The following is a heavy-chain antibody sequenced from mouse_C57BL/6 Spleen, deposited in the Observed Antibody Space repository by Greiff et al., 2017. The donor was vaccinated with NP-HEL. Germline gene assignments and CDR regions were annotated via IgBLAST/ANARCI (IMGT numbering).Heavy chain of an antibody. Sequence: QVQLKQSGPGLVQPSQSLSITCTVSGFSLTSYGVHWVRQSPGKGLEWLGVIWSGGSTDYNAAFISRLSISKDNSKSQVFYKMNSLQADETAIDYCARLDDGYYGEDYWGQGTTLTVSS. CDR3: ARLDDGYYGEDY. J-gene: IGHJ2*01. V-gene: IGHV2-2*01. CDR2: IWSGGST. CDR1: GFSLTSYG. D-gene: IGHD2-3*01.